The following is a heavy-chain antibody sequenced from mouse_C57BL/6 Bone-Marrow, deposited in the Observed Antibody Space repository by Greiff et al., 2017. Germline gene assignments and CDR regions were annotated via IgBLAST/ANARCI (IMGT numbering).Heavy chain of an antibody. CDR3: AREAIYYDYDRHGYYYAMDY. CDR2: INPSSGYT. D-gene: IGHD2-4*01. V-gene: IGHV1-7*01. J-gene: IGHJ4*01. Sequence: VQLQESGAELAKPGASVKLSCKASGYTFTSYWMHWVKQRPGQGLEWIGYINPSSGYTKYNQKFKDKATLTADKSSSTAYMQLSSLTYEDSAVYYGAREAIYYDYDRHGYYYAMDYWGQGTSVTVSS. CDR1: GYTFTSYW.